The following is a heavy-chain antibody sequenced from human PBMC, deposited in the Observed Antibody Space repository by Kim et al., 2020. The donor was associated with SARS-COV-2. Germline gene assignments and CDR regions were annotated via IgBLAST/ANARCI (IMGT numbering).Heavy chain of an antibody. V-gene: IGHV3-21*01. CDR2: ISSSSSYI. Sequence: GGSLRLSCAASGFTFSSYSMNWVRQAPGKGLEWVSSISSSSSYIYYADSVKGRFTISRDNAKNSLYLQMNSLRAEDTAVYYCARGSGGLSITGIYRDYYYYYGMDVWGQGTTVTVSS. J-gene: IGHJ6*02. D-gene: IGHD1-20*01. CDR1: GFTFSSYS. CDR3: ARGSGGLSITGIYRDYYYYYGMDV.